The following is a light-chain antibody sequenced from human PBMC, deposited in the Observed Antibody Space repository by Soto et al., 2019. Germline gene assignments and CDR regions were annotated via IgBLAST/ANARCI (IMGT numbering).Light chain of an antibody. J-gene: IGKJ2*01. CDR3: QQYGYSPST. CDR1: QTVSSSY. Sequence: EVVLTQSPGTLSLSPGERASLSCRASQTVSSSYLAWYQQKLGQAPRLLIYGASSRATGIPDRFSGSGSGTDFTLGISRLEPEDFAVYWCQQYGYSPSTFGQGTKLEIK. CDR2: GAS. V-gene: IGKV3-20*01.